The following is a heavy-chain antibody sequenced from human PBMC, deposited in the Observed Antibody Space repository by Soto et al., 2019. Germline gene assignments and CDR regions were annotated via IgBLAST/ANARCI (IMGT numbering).Heavy chain of an antibody. D-gene: IGHD3-10*01. J-gene: IGHJ6*02. CDR1: GYTFTSYG. CDR3: ARDEYYYGSASYYNTLYYYYGMDV. V-gene: IGHV1-18*04. CDR2: ISAYNGNT. Sequence: GASVKVSCKASGYTFTSYGISWVRQAPGQGLEWMGWISAYNGNTNYAQKLQGRVTMTTDTSTSTAYMELRSLRSDDTAVYYCARDEYYYGSASYYNTLYYYYGMDVWGQGTTVTVSS.